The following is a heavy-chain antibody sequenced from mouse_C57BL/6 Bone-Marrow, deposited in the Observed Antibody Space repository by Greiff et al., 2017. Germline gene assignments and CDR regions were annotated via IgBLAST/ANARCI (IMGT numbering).Heavy chain of an antibody. CDR2: IRSKSNNSAT. CDR1: GFSFNTYA. J-gene: IGHJ3*01. CDR3: VSDLWFAY. V-gene: IGHV10-1*01. D-gene: IGHD5-1*01. Sequence: EVKLMESGGGLVQPKGSLKLSCAASGFSFNTYAMNWVRQAPGKGLEWVARIRSKSNNSATYYAVSVKDRFTISRDDSESMLYLQMINLKTEDTAMYYCVSDLWFAYWGQGTLVTVSA.